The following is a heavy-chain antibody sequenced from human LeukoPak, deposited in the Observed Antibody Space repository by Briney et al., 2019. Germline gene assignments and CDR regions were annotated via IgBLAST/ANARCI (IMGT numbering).Heavy chain of an antibody. V-gene: IGHV3-23*01. CDR3: GKMKVHPLPKYYMDF. J-gene: IGHJ6*01. CDR1: GFTFNVFA. CDR2: ISGSCDNT. Sequence: GGSLRLSCAASGFTFNVFAKSWVRRTPGKGREWVSGISGSCDNTLYADSVKGRLTISRDNSKNTLYLEMNSLRAEDTAIYYCGKMKVHPLPKYYMDFWGQGTTVTVSS. D-gene: IGHD1-26*01.